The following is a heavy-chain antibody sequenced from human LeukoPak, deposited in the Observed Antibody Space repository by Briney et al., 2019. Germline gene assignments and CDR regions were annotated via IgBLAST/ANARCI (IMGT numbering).Heavy chain of an antibody. CDR3: ARGFNYMDV. J-gene: IGHJ6*03. Sequence: SETLSLTCAVFDGSLNDHYWIWIRQPPGQGLEWIGEINHFGTTKYNSSLKSRVTISIDASKKQFSLRLNSVTAADTALYYCARGFNYMDVWGKGTTVTV. CDR2: INHFGTT. CDR1: DGSLNDHY. V-gene: IGHV4-34*01.